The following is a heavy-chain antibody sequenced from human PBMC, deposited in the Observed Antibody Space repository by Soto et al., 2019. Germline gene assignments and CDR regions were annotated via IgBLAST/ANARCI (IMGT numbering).Heavy chain of an antibody. CDR2: ISTDNGNT. CDR1: GYTFTTSG. D-gene: IGHD6-19*01. J-gene: IGHJ4*02. V-gene: IGHV1-18*01. Sequence: ASVKVSCKASGYTFTTSGISWVRQAPGQGLEWMGWISTDNGNTNYAQKLQGRVTMTTDTSTSTAYMELRSLRSDDTAVYYCARVIGGWYYFDYWGQGTLVTVSS. CDR3: ARVIGGWYYFDY.